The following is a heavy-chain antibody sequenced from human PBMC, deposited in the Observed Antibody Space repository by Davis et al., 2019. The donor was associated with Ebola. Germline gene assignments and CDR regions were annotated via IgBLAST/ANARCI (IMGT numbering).Heavy chain of an antibody. Sequence: PGGSLRLSCAASGFTFSSYGMNWVRQAPGKGLEWVSYMSHSSNTIYYADSVKGRFTISRDNAKNSLFLQMNNLRDEDTAVYYCVRGRDIVVATATPCFGFWGQGTMVTVSS. CDR1: GFTFSSYG. V-gene: IGHV3-48*02. CDR3: VRGRDIVVATATPCFGF. CDR2: MSHSSNTI. D-gene: IGHD2-21*02. J-gene: IGHJ3*01.